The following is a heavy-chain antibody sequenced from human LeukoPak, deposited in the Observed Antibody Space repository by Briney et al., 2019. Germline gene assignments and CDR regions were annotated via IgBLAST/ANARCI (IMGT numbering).Heavy chain of an antibody. CDR3: ARDDYLTY. D-gene: IGHD4-11*01. CDR1: GFTFSSYW. J-gene: IGHJ4*02. V-gene: IGHV3-74*01. Sequence: GGSLRLSCAASGFTFSSYWMHWVRQVPGKGLVWVSRIRNDGTSMYYADSVKGRFTISRDNAKNTLFLQMNSLRAENTAVYYCARDDYLTYWGQGILVIVSS. CDR2: IRNDGTSM.